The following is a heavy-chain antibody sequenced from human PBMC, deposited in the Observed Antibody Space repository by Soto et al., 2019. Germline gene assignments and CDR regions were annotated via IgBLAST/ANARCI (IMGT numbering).Heavy chain of an antibody. CDR1: GFSLSTSGVG. D-gene: IGHD4-17*01. CDR2: IYWDDDK. Sequence: QITLKESGPPLVKPTQTLTLTCTFSGFSLSTSGVGVGWIRQPPGKALEWLALIYWDDDKRYSPSLKSRLTITKDTSKNQVVLTMTNMDPVDTATYYCAHNQVTTLAFDIWGQGTMVTVSS. V-gene: IGHV2-5*02. J-gene: IGHJ3*02. CDR3: AHNQVTTLAFDI.